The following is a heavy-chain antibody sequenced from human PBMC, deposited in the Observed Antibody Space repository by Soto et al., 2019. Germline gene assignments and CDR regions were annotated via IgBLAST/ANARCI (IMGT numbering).Heavy chain of an antibody. CDR3: ARDALYCSGGNCHRYYYMDV. CDR2: IWYDGSNK. D-gene: IGHD2-15*01. V-gene: IGHV3-33*01. J-gene: IGHJ6*03. Sequence: GGSLRLSCAASGFTFSSYGMHWVRQAPGKGLEWVAVIWYDGSNKYYADSVKGRFTISRDNSKNTLYLQMNSLRAEDTAVYYCARDALYCSGGNCHRYYYMDVWGKGTTVTVSS. CDR1: GFTFSSYG.